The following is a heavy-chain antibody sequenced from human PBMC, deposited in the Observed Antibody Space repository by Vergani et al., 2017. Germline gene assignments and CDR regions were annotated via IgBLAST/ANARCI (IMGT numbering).Heavy chain of an antibody. V-gene: IGHV3-23*01. J-gene: IGHJ6*03. Sequence: EVQLLESGGGLVQPGGSLRLTCAASEFTFSNYAMNWVRQAPGKGLEWVSGISGSGVSAYYTDSVKGRFTISRDNSKNTLYLQMQSLRAEDTAVYYCARAAGYCSSTSCPPTLRHSYYYMDVWGKGTTVTVSS. CDR1: EFTFSNYA. CDR2: ISGSGVSA. CDR3: ARAAGYCSSTSCPPTLRHSYYYMDV. D-gene: IGHD2-2*01.